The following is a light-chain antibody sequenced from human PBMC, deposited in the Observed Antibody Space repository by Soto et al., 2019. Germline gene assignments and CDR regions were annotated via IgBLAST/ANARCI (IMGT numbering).Light chain of an antibody. V-gene: IGLV2-14*01. CDR2: EVT. CDR1: SSDVGGHNY. CDR3: SSYTSSTTLDVV. J-gene: IGLJ2*01. Sequence: QSALTQPSSVSGSPGQSITISRTGTSSDVGGHNYVSWYQQHPGTAPKLMIYEVTNRPSGVSNRFSGSKSGNTASLTISGLQAEDEADYYCSSYTSSTTLDVVFGGGTKVTVL.